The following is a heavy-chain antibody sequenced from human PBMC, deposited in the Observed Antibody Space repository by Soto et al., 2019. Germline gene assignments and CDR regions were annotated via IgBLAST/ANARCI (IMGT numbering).Heavy chain of an antibody. V-gene: IGHV1-69*02. CDR3: ARGSPPVRGVAAWFEP. Sequence: GASLKVSCKSSGCTFSSYTISCVRHTPGQGLELMGRIIPILGIANYAQKFQGRVTITADKSTSTAYMELSSLRSEDTAVYYCARGSPPVRGVAAWFEPWGQGTLVTVSS. CDR1: GCTFSSYT. J-gene: IGHJ5*02. CDR2: IIPILGIA. D-gene: IGHD3-10*01.